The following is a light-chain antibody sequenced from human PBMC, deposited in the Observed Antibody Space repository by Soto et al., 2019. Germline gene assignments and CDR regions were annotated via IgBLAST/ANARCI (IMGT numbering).Light chain of an antibody. CDR1: QSINSW. CDR3: QQYSSYVT. V-gene: IGKV1-5*01. Sequence: DIQMTQSPSTLSASVEDRVTITCRASQSINSWLAWYQQKPGRAPKLLIYDASTLESGVPSTFSGSGSGTEFTLTISSLQPDDFATYYFQQYSSYVTFGGGTKVDIK. CDR2: DAS. J-gene: IGKJ4*01.